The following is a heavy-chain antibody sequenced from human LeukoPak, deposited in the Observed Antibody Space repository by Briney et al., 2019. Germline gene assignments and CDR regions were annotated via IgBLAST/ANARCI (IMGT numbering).Heavy chain of an antibody. J-gene: IGHJ5*02. V-gene: IGHV3-21*01. Sequence: GGSLRLSCAASGFTFSSYSMNWVRQAPGKGLEWVSSISSSSSYIYYADSVKGRFTISRDNAKNSLYLEMNSLRAEDTAVYYCARADYDFWSGYYQYNWFDPWGQGTLVTVSS. D-gene: IGHD3-3*01. CDR3: ARADYDFWSGYYQYNWFDP. CDR2: ISSSSSYI. CDR1: GFTFSSYS.